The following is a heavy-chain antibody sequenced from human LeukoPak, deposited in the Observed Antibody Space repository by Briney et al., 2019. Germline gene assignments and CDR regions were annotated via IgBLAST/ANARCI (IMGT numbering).Heavy chain of an antibody. CDR1: GFTFSDCW. CDR2: ITTDGSST. D-gene: IGHD3-22*01. Sequence: GGSLRLSCAASGFTFSDCWMHWVRQRPGEGLEYVSRITTDGSSTTYADSVKGRFTVSRDNAKNTLYLQMYSLRAEDTAVYYCARGASSGNLKDAFDIWGQGTMVTVAS. J-gene: IGHJ3*02. V-gene: IGHV3-74*01. CDR3: ARGASSGNLKDAFDI.